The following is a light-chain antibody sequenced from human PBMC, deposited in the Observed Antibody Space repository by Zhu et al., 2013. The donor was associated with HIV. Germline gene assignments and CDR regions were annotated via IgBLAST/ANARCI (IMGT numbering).Light chain of an antibody. CDR3: LQTYSTPRT. CDR2: AAS. J-gene: IGKJ4*01. Sequence: DIQMTQSPSSLSASVGDRVTITCRASQSISSYLNWYQQKPGKAPKLLIYAASSLQSGSHQGSVAVDLGQISLLTISSLQPEDFASYYCLQTYSTPRTFGGGTKVEIK. CDR1: QSISSY. V-gene: IGKV1-39*01.